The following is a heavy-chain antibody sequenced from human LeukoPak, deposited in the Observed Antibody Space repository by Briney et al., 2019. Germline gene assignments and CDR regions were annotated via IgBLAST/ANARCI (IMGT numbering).Heavy chain of an antibody. CDR3: ARKTTAAAGTFDS. Sequence: SGTLSLTCAVSGGSISSSNWWSWVRQSPGKGLEWIGEIHHSGSTNCNPSLKSRVTISVDKSKNQFSLKLSSVTVADTALYYCARKTTAAAGTFDSWGQGTLVTVSS. D-gene: IGHD6-13*01. J-gene: IGHJ4*02. CDR2: IHHSGST. CDR1: GGSISSSNW. V-gene: IGHV4-4*02.